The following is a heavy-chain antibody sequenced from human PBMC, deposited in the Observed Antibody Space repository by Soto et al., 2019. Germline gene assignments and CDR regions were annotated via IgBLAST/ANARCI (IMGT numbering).Heavy chain of an antibody. CDR3: ARQVEYYDSSGPFYWFDP. D-gene: IGHD3-22*01. J-gene: IGHJ5*02. Sequence: SETLALNSTVSGFRICSYNWTMILLSPGKGLEWIGYIYYSGSTNYNPSLKSRVTISVDTSKNQFSLKLSSVTAADTAVYYCARQVEYYDSSGPFYWFDPWGQGTLVT. CDR2: IYYSGST. CDR1: GFRICSYN. V-gene: IGHV4-59*08.